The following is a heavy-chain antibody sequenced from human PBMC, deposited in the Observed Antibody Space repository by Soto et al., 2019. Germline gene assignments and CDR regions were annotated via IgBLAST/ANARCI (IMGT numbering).Heavy chain of an antibody. CDR3: SRGSSGWSGIDY. D-gene: IGHD6-19*01. J-gene: IGHJ4*02. CDR1: EFTFSSYW. V-gene: IGHV3-74*01. CDR2: INEDGSHI. Sequence: EVQLVESGGGLVQPGGSLRVSCTASEFTFSSYWMHWVRQAPGKGLVWVSRINEDGSHILYADSVKGRFTISRDNAKNTLFLQTSSLRAEDPAIYYCSRGSSGWSGIDYWGPGTLVTVSS.